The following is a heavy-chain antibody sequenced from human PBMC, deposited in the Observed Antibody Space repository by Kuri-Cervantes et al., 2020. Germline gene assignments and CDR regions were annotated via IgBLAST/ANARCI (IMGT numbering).Heavy chain of an antibody. CDR1: GFTFSSYW. D-gene: IGHD2-21*02. CDR3: AKVGPGNRCGGDCYHDY. V-gene: IGHV3-7*01. CDR2: IKQDGSEK. Sequence: GGSLRLSCAASGFTFSSYWMSWVRQAPGKGLEWVANIKQDGSEKYYVDSVKGRFTISRDNAKNSLCLQMNSLRAEDTAVYYCAKVGPGNRCGGDCYHDYWGQGTLVTVSS. J-gene: IGHJ4*02.